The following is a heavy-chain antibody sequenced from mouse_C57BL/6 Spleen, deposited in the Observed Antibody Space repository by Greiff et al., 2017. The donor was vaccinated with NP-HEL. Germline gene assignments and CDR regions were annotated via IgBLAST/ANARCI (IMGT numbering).Heavy chain of an antibody. V-gene: IGHV5-6*01. CDR1: GFTFSSYG. CDR3: ARHEGFDY. Sequence: EVKLMESGGDLVKPGGSLKLSCAASGFTFSSYGMSWVRQTPDKRLEWVATISSGGSYTYYPDSVKGQFTISRDNAKNTLYLQMSSLKSEDTAMYYCARHEGFDYWGQGTTLTVSS. J-gene: IGHJ2*01. CDR2: ISSGGSYT.